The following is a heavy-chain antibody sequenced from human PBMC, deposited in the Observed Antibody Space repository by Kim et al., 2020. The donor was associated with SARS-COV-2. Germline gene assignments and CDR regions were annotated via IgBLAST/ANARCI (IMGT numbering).Heavy chain of an antibody. V-gene: IGHV4-34*01. CDR1: GGSFSGYY. CDR3: ARRSRFGYCSGGSCYSGFDY. Sequence: SETLSLTCAVYGGSFSGYYWSWIRQPPGKGLEWIGEINHSGSTNYNPSLKSRVTISVDTSKNQFSLKLSSVTAADTAVYYCARRSRFGYCSGGSCYSGFDYWGQGTLVTVSS. D-gene: IGHD2-15*01. CDR2: INHSGST. J-gene: IGHJ4*02.